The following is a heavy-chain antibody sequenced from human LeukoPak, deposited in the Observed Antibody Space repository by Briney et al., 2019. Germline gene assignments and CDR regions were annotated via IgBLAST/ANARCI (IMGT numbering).Heavy chain of an antibody. J-gene: IGHJ4*02. Sequence: GGSLRLSCAASGFTFSTYGMSWVRQAPGKGLEWVSAISGSGGSTYYADSVKGRFTISRDNSKNTLYLQMNSLRAEDTAVYYCAKESELLWFGELGYWGQGTLVTVSS. V-gene: IGHV3-23*01. D-gene: IGHD3-10*01. CDR3: AKESELLWFGELGY. CDR2: ISGSGGST. CDR1: GFTFSTYG.